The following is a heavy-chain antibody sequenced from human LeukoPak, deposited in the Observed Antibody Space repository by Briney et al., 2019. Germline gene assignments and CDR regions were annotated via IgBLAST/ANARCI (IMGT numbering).Heavy chain of an antibody. D-gene: IGHD6-19*01. CDR2: IYSGGST. V-gene: IGHV3-53*05. CDR3: VKDRGSGWSGYFHYGMDV. CDR1: GFTVSSNY. Sequence: GRSLRPSCAASGFTVSSNYMSWVRQAAGKGLECVSGIYSGGSTYYADSVKGRFTISRDNSKNTLYLQMSSLRAEDTAVYYCVKDRGSGWSGYFHYGMDVWGQGTTVTVSS. J-gene: IGHJ6*02.